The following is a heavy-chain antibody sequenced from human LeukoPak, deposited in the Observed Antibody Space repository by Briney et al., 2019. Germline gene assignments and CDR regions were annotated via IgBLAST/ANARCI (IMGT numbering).Heavy chain of an antibody. CDR1: RFTFSSYS. J-gene: IGHJ4*02. V-gene: IGHV3-21*01. D-gene: IGHD1-14*01. CDR3: ASTTGPGPEY. CDR2: ISSSSSYI. Sequence: GGSLRLSCAASRFTFSSYSMNWVRQAPGKGLEWVSSISSSSSYIYQADSVRGRFTISRDNAKNSLYLQMSSLRAEDTAVYYCASTTGPGPEYWGQGTLVTVSS.